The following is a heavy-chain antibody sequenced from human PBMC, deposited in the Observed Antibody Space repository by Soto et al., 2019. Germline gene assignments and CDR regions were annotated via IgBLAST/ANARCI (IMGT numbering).Heavy chain of an antibody. V-gene: IGHV3-30*18. CDR2: ISFDGSNT. CDR1: GFPFSDYA. D-gene: IGHD3-10*01. Sequence: QVPLVESGGGVVQPGRSLRLSCAASGFPFSDYAMHWVRQVPGKGLEWVAVISFDGSNTYYADSVKGRFTVSRDNSKHTLSLQMSSLRSDDTALYYCAKALRGGCDYWGQGALVTVSS. CDR3: AKALRGGCDY. J-gene: IGHJ4*02.